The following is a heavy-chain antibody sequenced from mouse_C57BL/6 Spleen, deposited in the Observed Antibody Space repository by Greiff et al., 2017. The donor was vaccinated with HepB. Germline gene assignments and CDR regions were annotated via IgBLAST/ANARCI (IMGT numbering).Heavy chain of an antibody. V-gene: IGHV5-17*01. D-gene: IGHD1-1*01. Sequence: DVNLVEAGGGLVKPGGSRKLSCAASGFTVSDYGMHWVRQAPEKGLEWVAYISSGSSTIYYADTVKGRFTISRDNAKNTLFRQMTSLRSEETAMYYCARPDRTGAWFAYWGQGTLVTVSA. CDR3: ARPDRTGAWFAY. J-gene: IGHJ3*01. CDR1: GFTVSDYG. CDR2: ISSGSSTI.